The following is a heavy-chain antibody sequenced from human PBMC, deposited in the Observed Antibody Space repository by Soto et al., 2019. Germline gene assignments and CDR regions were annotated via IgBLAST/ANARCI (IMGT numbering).Heavy chain of an antibody. Sequence: GSLRLSCAASGFTFGIYAMSWVRQAPGKGLEWVSSISGSGGSIYYAHSVKGRFTISRDKTKNTLDLQMNSLRAEDTAVYHCARVAPEYSSTPRRFDFWGQGTLVTVSS. J-gene: IGHJ4*02. D-gene: IGHD6-13*01. CDR3: ARVAPEYSSTPRRFDF. CDR1: GFTFGIYA. CDR2: ISGSGGSI. V-gene: IGHV3-23*01.